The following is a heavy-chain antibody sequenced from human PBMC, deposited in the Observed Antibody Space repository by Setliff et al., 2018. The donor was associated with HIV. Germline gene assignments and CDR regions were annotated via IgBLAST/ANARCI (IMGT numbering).Heavy chain of an antibody. V-gene: IGHV3-33*06. J-gene: IGHJ6*02. Sequence: PGGSLRLSCAGSGFTFSSCGMNWVRQAPGEGLEWVALIWYDGSNEYYADSVKGRFTISRDNSKNILYLQMNSLRAEDTAVYYCAKDFARYSSYYHGLDVWGQGTTVTVSS. CDR2: IWYDGSNE. D-gene: IGHD5-18*01. CDR3: AKDFARYSSYYHGLDV. CDR1: GFTFSSCG.